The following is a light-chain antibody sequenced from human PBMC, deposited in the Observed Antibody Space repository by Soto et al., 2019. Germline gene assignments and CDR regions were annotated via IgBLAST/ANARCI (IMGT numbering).Light chain of an antibody. J-gene: IGKJ4*01. CDR1: QSISSW. V-gene: IGKV1-5*03. Sequence: DIQMTQSPSTLSASVGDRVTITCRASQSISSWLAWFQQKPGKVPKLLIYKASSLQSGVPSRFSGSGSGTEFTLTISSLQPEDFATYYCQQYYTHSTFGGGTKVEIK. CDR2: KAS. CDR3: QQYYTHST.